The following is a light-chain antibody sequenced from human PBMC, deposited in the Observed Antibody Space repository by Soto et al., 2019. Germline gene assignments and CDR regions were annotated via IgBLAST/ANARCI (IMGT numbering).Light chain of an antibody. CDR3: NSYTSSFTWV. Sequence: QSALTQPASVSGSPGQSITISCPGPSSDVGGHNFVSWYQQHPGKAPKLMIYEVTMRPSGVSDRFSGSKSGNTASLTISGLQAEDEADYYCNSYTSSFTWVFGGGTQLTVL. J-gene: IGLJ2*01. CDR1: SSDVGGHNF. V-gene: IGLV2-14*01. CDR2: EVT.